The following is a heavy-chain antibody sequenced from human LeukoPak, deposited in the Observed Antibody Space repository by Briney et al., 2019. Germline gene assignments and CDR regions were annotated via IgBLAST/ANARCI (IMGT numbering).Heavy chain of an antibody. J-gene: IGHJ4*02. D-gene: IGHD4-23*01. V-gene: IGHV3-11*06. CDR2: ISSSSSYT. CDR3: ARGGGNPRYYFDY. Sequence: GGSLRLSCAASGFTFSDYYMSWIRQASGKGLEWVSYISSSSSYTNYADSVKGRFTISRDNAKNSLYLQMNSLRAEDTAVYYCARGGGNPRYYFDYWGQGTLVTVSS. CDR1: GFTFSDYY.